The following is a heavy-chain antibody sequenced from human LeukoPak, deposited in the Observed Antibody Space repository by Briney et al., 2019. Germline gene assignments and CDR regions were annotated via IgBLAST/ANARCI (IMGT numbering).Heavy chain of an antibody. J-gene: IGHJ4*02. V-gene: IGHV3-74*01. D-gene: IGHD4-17*01. CDR1: GFTFSNYW. CDR2: INRGGSSS. CDR3: VRQAVSGDSGIAY. Sequence: QPGGSLRLSCAASGFTFSNYWMHWVRQAPGKGLEWVSRINRGGSSSNYADSVKGRFTMSRDNAKSMVYLQMDGLRAEDTAVFSCVRQAVSGDSGIAYWGRGVLVTVSS.